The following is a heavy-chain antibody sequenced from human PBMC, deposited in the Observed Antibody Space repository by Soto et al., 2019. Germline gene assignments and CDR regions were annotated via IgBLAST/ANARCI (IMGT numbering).Heavy chain of an antibody. CDR1: GGCLGISSYY. CDR2: IYYSGNT. Sequence: SETLSLTCTVSGGCLGISSYYWGCIRQSPGKGLEWIGNIYYSGNTFYNPSLKSRVTISVDTSKNQFYLHLSSVTAADTAIFYCASIAAPGTTHFDFWGQGTLVTVSS. CDR3: ASIAAPGTTHFDF. J-gene: IGHJ4*02. V-gene: IGHV4-39*01. D-gene: IGHD6-13*01.